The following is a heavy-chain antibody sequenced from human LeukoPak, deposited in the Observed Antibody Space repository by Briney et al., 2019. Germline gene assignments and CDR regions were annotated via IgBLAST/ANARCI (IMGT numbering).Heavy chain of an antibody. D-gene: IGHD2-15*01. CDR3: ARYCSGGSCYYYGMDV. V-gene: IGHV3-21*01. CDR1: GFTFSSYS. Sequence: PGGSLRLSCAASGFTFSSYSMNWVRQAPGKGLEWVSSISSSSSYIYYADSVKGRFTISRDNSKNTLYLQMNRLRAEDTAVYYCARYCSGGSCYYYGMDVWGQGTTVTVSS. J-gene: IGHJ6*02. CDR2: ISSSSSYI.